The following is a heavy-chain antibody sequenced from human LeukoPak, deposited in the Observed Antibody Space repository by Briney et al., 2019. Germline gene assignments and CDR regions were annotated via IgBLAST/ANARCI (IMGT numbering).Heavy chain of an antibody. CDR1: GYTFTSYG. CDR3: ARNGGSGWNNNWFDP. J-gene: IGHJ5*02. Sequence: ASVKVSCKASGYTFTSYGISWVRQAPGQGLEWMGWISAYNGNTNYAQKLQGRVTMTTDTSTSTAYMKLRSLRSDDTAVYYCARNGGSGWNNNWFDPWGQGTLVTVSS. D-gene: IGHD6-19*01. CDR2: ISAYNGNT. V-gene: IGHV1-18*01.